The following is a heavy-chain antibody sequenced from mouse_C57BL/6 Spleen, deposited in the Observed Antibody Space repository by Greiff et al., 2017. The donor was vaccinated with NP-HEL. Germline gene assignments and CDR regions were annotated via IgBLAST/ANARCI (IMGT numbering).Heavy chain of an antibody. CDR2: ISYDGSN. CDR3: ARPLSMVTTSRWYFDV. J-gene: IGHJ1*03. D-gene: IGHD2-2*01. CDR1: GYSITSGYY. V-gene: IGHV3-6*01. Sequence: DVQLQESGPGLVKPSQSLSLTCSVTGYSITSGYYWNWIRQFPGNKLEWMGYISYDGSNNYNPSLKNRISITRDTSKNQFFLKLNSVTTEDTATYYCARPLSMVTTSRWYFDVWGTGTTVTVSS.